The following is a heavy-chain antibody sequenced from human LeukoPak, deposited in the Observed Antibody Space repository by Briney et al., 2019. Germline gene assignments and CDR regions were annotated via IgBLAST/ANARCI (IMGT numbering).Heavy chain of an antibody. CDR1: GYTFTSYG. V-gene: IGHV1-18*01. Sequence: ASVKVSCKASGYTFTSYGISWVRQAPGQGLEWMGWISAYNGNTNYAQKLQGRVTMTIDTSTSTAYMELRSLRSDDTAVYYCARDFDIFYYMDVWGKGTTVTVSS. CDR3: ARDFDIFYYMDV. J-gene: IGHJ6*03. CDR2: ISAYNGNT. D-gene: IGHD3-9*01.